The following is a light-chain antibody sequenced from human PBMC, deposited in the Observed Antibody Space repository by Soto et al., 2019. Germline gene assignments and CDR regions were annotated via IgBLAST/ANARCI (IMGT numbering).Light chain of an antibody. Sequence: IVLTQSPGTLSLSPGEGATLPCRASQSVDSPYLAWYHQRPGQAPRLLIYAASRRATGIPDRFTGSGSGADFTLTISRLEPEDFGVYYCQQYVRSPLTFGPGT. J-gene: IGKJ3*01. CDR2: AAS. CDR1: QSVDSPY. V-gene: IGKV3-20*01. CDR3: QQYVRSPLT.